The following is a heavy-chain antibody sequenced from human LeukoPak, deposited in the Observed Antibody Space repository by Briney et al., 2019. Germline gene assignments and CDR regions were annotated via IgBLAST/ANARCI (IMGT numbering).Heavy chain of an antibody. CDR2: ISDSGGST. CDR3: AKRGVVIRVILVGFHKEAYYFDS. D-gene: IGHD3-22*01. CDR1: GITLSNYG. V-gene: IGHV3-23*01. Sequence: PGGSLRLSCAVSGITLSNYGMSWVRQAPGKGLEWVAGISDSGGSTNYADSVKGRFTISRDSPKNTLYLQVTSLRAEDTAVYFCAKRGVVIRVILVGFHKEAYYFDSWGQGALVTVSS. J-gene: IGHJ4*02.